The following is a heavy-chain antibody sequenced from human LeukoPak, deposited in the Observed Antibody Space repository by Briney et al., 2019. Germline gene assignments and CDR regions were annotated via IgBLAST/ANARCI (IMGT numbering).Heavy chain of an antibody. CDR2: VSGSGGMT. CDR3: AKGSFSNWPYYFDY. Sequence: GGSLRLSCAASGFTFSSYSMTWVRQVPGKGLEWVSSVSGSGGMTDYADPVKGRFTISRDNSKNTVYLQMNSLRADDTAIYYCAKGSFSNWPYYFDYWGQGTLVTVSS. CDR1: GFTFSSYS. D-gene: IGHD5-24*01. V-gene: IGHV3-23*01. J-gene: IGHJ4*01.